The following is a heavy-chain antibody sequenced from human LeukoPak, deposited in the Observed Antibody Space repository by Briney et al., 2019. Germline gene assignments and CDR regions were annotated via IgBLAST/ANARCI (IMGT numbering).Heavy chain of an antibody. V-gene: IGHV3-53*05. D-gene: IGHD6-19*01. Sequence: PGGSLRLSCAASGFTVSSNYMSWVRQAPGKGLEWVSIIYSAGSTYYADSVKGRFTISRDNSKNTIYLQMNSLRAEDTALYYCAKDSSAWACDYWGQGTLVTVSS. CDR2: IYSAGST. J-gene: IGHJ4*02. CDR1: GFTVSSNY. CDR3: AKDSSAWACDY.